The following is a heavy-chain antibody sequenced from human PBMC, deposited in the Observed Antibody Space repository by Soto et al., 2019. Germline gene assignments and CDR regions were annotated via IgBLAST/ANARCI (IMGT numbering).Heavy chain of an antibody. CDR2: ISGSTSGT. Sequence: GGSLRLSCAASGFAFSSYAMSWVRQAPGKGLEWVSSISGSTSGTYYADAVKGRFTISRDNSNNTLYLQMNSLSAEDTAVYYCAKPTPSGYYYDSSGYQFDYWGQGTLVTVSS. V-gene: IGHV3-23*01. D-gene: IGHD3-22*01. CDR1: GFAFSSYA. J-gene: IGHJ4*02. CDR3: AKPTPSGYYYDSSGYQFDY.